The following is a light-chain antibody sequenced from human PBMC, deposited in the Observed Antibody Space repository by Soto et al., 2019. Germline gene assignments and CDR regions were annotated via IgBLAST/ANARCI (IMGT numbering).Light chain of an antibody. CDR3: QQYNSYWT. J-gene: IGKJ1*01. CDR1: QSISTY. CDR2: GAS. V-gene: IGKV1-5*01. Sequence: DIRLTQSPSSLSASVGDRVTISCRASQSISTYLMWYQQRPGKPPNLLIYGASNLQNGVPSRFSGSGSGTEFTLTISSLQPDDFATYYCQQYNSYWTFGQGTKVDIK.